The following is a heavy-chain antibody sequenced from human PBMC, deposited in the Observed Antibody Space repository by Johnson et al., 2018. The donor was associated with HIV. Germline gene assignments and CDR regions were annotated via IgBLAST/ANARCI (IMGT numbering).Heavy chain of an antibody. CDR3: ARVLQRESSWYLGAFDI. CDR1: RFTFDNYA. D-gene: IGHD6-13*01. V-gene: IGHV3-23*04. Sequence: EVQVVESGGGVVQPGRSLRLSCAASRFTFDNYAMNWVRQVPGKGLEWVSAISGSGGSTYYADSVKGRFTISRDNAKKSRYLQMNSLRAEDTALYYCARVLQRESSWYLGAFDIWGQGTMVTVSS. CDR2: ISGSGGST. J-gene: IGHJ3*02.